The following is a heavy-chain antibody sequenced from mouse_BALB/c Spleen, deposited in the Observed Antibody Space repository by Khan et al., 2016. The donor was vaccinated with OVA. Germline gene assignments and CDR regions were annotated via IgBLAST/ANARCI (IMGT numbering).Heavy chain of an antibody. Sequence: QVQLQQSGAELARPGASVKMSCKASGYTFTSYTIHWIKKRPGQGLEWIGYINPSNGYTNYNQKFKDKATLTTDKSSTTAYLQLSSLTSDDSAVXNCVRDRAYQRNDGWFAYWGQGTLVTVSA. V-gene: IGHV1-4*01. CDR2: INPSNGYT. CDR1: GYTFTSYT. J-gene: IGHJ3*01. CDR3: VRDRAYQRNDGWFAY. D-gene: IGHD2-14*01.